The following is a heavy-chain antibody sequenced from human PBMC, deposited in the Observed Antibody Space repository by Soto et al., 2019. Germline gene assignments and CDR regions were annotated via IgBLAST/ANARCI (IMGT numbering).Heavy chain of an antibody. CDR3: ARDLEGAGGVIYYYYMDV. J-gene: IGHJ6*03. CDR1: GFTFSSYS. V-gene: IGHV3-21*01. D-gene: IGHD3-16*01. CDR2: ISSSSSYI. Sequence: GGSLRLSCAASGFTFSSYSMNWVRQAPGKGLEWVSSISSSSSYIYYADSVKGRFTISRDNAKNSLYLQMNSLRAEDTAVYYCARDLEGAGGVIYYYYMDVWGKGTRVTVSS.